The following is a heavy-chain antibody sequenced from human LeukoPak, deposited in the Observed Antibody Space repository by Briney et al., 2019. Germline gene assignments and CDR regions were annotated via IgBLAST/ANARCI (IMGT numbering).Heavy chain of an antibody. V-gene: IGHV4-34*01. CDR3: ARASHGDLTYYYGSGSSFALDY. D-gene: IGHD3-10*01. J-gene: IGHJ4*02. Sequence: SETLSLTCAVYGGSFSGYYWSCIRQSPGKGLEWIGEINHSGSTKQHPSLKRPVTLSVDTSKNQFSLKLSSVTAADTAVYYCARASHGDLTYYYGSGSSFALDYWGQGTLVTVSS. CDR2: INHSGST. CDR1: GGSFSGYY.